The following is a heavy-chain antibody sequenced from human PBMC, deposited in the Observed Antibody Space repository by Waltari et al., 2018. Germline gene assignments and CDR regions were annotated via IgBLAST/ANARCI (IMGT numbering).Heavy chain of an antibody. CDR3: AYKPPPAMNWFGP. V-gene: IGHV2-5*01. CDR2: IYWNENK. Sequence: QITLKESGPALVEPTQTLTLTCNFSGFSLDTVGVGVGWIRQSPGKALEWLALIYWNENKRYSPFLESKLTISKDTSKMMVVLTLTNLDPVDTGTYYCAYKPPPAMNWFGPWGQGTRVTVSS. J-gene: IGHJ5*02. CDR1: GFSLDTVGVG.